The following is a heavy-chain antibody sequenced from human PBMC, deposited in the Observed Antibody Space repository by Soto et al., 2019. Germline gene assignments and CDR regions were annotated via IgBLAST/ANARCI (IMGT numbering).Heavy chain of an antibody. CDR3: ARERGSGSYYKVGYYYYGVDI. J-gene: IGHJ6*02. D-gene: IGHD3-10*01. CDR1: GGTFSSYA. CDR2: TIPIFGTA. V-gene: IGHV1-69*01. Sequence: QVQLVQSGAEVKKPGSSVKVSCKASGGTFSSYAISWLRQAPGQGLEWMGGTIPIFGTASYAHKFQGRVTITADESTSTAYMELGSLRTEDTAVYYCARERGSGSYYKVGYYYYGVDIWGQGTTVTVSS.